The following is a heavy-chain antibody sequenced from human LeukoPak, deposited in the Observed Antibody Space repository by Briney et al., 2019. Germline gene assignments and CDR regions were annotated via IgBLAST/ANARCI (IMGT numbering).Heavy chain of an antibody. J-gene: IGHJ4*02. CDR1: GYTFTGYY. CDR2: INPNSGGT. D-gene: IGHD2-8*01. V-gene: IGHV1-2*02. CDR3: ARGHIVLMVYTGLDY. Sequence: ASVKVSCKASGYTFTGYYMHWVRQAPGQGLEWMGWINPNSGGTNYAQKFQGRVTMTRDTSISTAYMELSRLRSDDTAVYYCARGHIVLMVYTGLDYWGQGTLVTVSS.